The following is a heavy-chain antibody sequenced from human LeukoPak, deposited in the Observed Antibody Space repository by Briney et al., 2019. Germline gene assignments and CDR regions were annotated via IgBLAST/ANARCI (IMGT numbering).Heavy chain of an antibody. CDR1: GGSIRNYY. V-gene: IGHV4-59*08. D-gene: IGHD3-22*01. CDR3: ASYDTSGYFFFDY. CDR2: IHDSGST. J-gene: IGHJ4*02. Sequence: PSETLSLTCTVSGGSIRNYYWTWIRQPPGKGLEWIGYIHDSGSTPFNPSLRSRVTMSIDTSKNQFSLNLSSVTAADTAVYYCASYDTSGYFFFDYWGQGTLVTVSS.